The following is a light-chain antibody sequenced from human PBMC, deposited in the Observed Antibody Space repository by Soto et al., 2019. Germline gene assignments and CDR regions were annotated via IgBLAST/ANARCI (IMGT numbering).Light chain of an antibody. CDR2: AAS. V-gene: IGKV1-39*01. CDR3: QQSYSTTPPLT. CDR1: QSISSY. Sequence: DIQMTQSPSSLSASVGDRVTITCRALQSISSYLNWDQQKPGKAPKLLIYAASSLQSGVASRFSGSGYGTDFTLTISSLQPEDFATYYCQQSYSTTPPLTFGGGTKVEIK. J-gene: IGKJ4*01.